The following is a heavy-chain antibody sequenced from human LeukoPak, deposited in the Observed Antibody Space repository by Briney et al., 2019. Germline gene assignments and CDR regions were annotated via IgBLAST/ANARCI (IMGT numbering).Heavy chain of an antibody. J-gene: IGHJ4*02. CDR2: IYTSGST. Sequence: SETLSLTCTVSGGSISSYYWSWIRQPPGKGLEWIGYIYTSGSTNYNPSLKSRVTISVDTSKNQFSLKLSSVTAADTAVYYCARLLEDSSSWYGFDYWGQRTLVTVSS. CDR3: ARLLEDSSSWYGFDY. D-gene: IGHD6-13*01. CDR1: GGSISSYY. V-gene: IGHV4-4*09.